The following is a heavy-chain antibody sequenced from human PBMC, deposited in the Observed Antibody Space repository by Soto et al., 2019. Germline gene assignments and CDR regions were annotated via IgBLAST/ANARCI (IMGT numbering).Heavy chain of an antibody. CDR3: GKDRPRRHFGYVFHY. CDR1: GFTFSTYA. V-gene: IGHV3-23*01. Sequence: EVQLLESGGKLVQPGGSLTLSCAASGFTFSTYAMAWVRQAPGKGLEWVSGVSASGLNTDYADSVKGRFYISRDNSKNTVSLHIRRRRADDTAVHCSGKDRPRRHFGYVFHYWGQGTPVTVSS. CDR2: VSASGLNT. J-gene: IGHJ4*02. D-gene: IGHD5-18*01.